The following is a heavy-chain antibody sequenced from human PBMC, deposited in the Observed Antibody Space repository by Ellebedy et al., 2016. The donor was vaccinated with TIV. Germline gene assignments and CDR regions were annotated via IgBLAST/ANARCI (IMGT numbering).Heavy chain of an antibody. D-gene: IGHD2/OR15-2a*01. V-gene: IGHV4-59*08. Sequence: MPSETLSLTCTVSGGSITSYYWSWIRQPPGKGLEWIGYIFDSGSTNYSTSLKTQVTITVDRSRNQFSLKLSSVTAADTAVYYCARHPEGNTWFDPWGQGALVTVSS. CDR1: GGSITSYY. CDR3: ARHPEGNTWFDP. CDR2: IFDSGST. J-gene: IGHJ5*02.